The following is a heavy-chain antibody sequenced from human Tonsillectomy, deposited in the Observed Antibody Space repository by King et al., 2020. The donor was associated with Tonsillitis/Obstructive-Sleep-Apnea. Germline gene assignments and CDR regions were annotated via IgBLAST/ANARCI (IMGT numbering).Heavy chain of an antibody. CDR1: GFTFSSYA. V-gene: IGHV3-30*04. J-gene: IGHJ6*02. CDR2: ISYDGSNK. D-gene: IGHD2-2*01. CDR3: ARDGAIVVVPAAQLYYYYGMDV. Sequence: VQLVESGGGVVQPGRSLRLSCAASGFTFSSYAMHWVRQAPGKGLEWVAVISYDGSNKYYADSVKGRFTISRDNSKNTLYLQMNSLRAEDTAVYYCARDGAIVVVPAAQLYYYYGMDVWGQGPTVTVSS.